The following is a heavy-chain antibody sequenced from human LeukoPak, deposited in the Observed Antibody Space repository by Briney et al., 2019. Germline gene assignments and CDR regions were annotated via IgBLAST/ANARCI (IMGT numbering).Heavy chain of an antibody. CDR1: GGTFSSYA. V-gene: IGHV1-2*02. J-gene: IGHJ6*02. Sequence: ASVKVSCKASGGTFSSYAISWVRQAPGQGLEWMGWINPNSGGTNYAQKFQGRVTMTRDTSISTAYMELSRLRSDDTAVYYCARAFGWQTTYYYYGMDVWGQGTTVTVSS. CDR2: INPNSGGT. D-gene: IGHD3-9*01. CDR3: ARAFGWQTTYYYYGMDV.